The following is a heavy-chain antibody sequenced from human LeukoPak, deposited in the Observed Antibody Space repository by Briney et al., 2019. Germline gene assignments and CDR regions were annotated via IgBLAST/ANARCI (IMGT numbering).Heavy chain of an antibody. CDR2: IIPIFGTA. J-gene: IGHJ1*01. V-gene: IGHV1-69*05. Sequence: SVKVSCKASGGTFSSYAISWVRQAPGQGLEWMGGIIPIFGTANYAQKFQGRVTITTDESTSTAYMELSSLRSEDTAVYYCASIAAAGLLIYEYFQHWGQGTLVTVSS. CDR1: GGTFSSYA. CDR3: ASIAAAGLLIYEYFQH. D-gene: IGHD6-13*01.